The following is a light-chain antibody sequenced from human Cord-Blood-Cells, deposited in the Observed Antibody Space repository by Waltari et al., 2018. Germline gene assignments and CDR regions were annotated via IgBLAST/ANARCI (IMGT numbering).Light chain of an antibody. CDR3: SSYTSSSTLV. Sequence: QSALTQPASVSGSPGQSITISCTGTSSDVGGYNSVSWYQQHPGKAPKLMIYDVSNRPSGVSNRFSGSKSGNTASLTISGLQAEDEADYYCSSYTSSSTLVVGGGTKLTVL. CDR1: SSDVGGYNS. V-gene: IGLV2-14*01. CDR2: DVS. J-gene: IGLJ2*01.